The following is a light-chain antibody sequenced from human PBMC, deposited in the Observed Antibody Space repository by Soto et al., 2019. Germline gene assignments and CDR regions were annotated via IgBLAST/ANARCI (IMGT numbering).Light chain of an antibody. V-gene: IGLV2-8*01. J-gene: IGLJ3*02. CDR3: SSYAGSNDRWV. CDR1: SSDIGAYNY. Sequence: QSALTQPPSASGSPGQSVTISCTGTSSDIGAYNYVSWYQQHPGKAPKLMIHEVSKRPSGVPDRFSGSKSGNTASLTVSGLQAEDEADYYCSSYAGSNDRWVXGGGTKVTVL. CDR2: EVS.